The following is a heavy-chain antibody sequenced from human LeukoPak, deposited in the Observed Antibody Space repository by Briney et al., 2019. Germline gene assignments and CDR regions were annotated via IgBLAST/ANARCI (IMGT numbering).Heavy chain of an antibody. J-gene: IGHJ5*02. Sequence: ASVKVSCKASGYTFTSYDINWVRQATGQGLEWMGWMNPNSGGTNYAQKFQGRVTMTRDTSISTAYMELSRLRSDDTAVYYCARKLVPAARSNWFDPWGQGTLVTVSS. V-gene: IGHV1-2*02. CDR2: MNPNSGGT. CDR1: GYTFTSYD. D-gene: IGHD2-2*01. CDR3: ARKLVPAARSNWFDP.